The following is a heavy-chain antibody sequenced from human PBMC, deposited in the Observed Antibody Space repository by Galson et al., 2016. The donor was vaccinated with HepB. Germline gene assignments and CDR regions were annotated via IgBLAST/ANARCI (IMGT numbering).Heavy chain of an antibody. Sequence: SLRLSCAGSGFSISDYWMHWVRQAPGKGLVWVSRINERGSDWGYADSVKGRFTISKDNVKNTVYLQMTSLSAEDTAIYYCAREYKRVGVSLHYRGQGTLVTVFS. V-gene: IGHV3-74*01. J-gene: IGHJ4*02. CDR1: GFSISDYW. D-gene: IGHD1-26*01. CDR3: AREYKRVGVSLHY. CDR2: INERGSDW.